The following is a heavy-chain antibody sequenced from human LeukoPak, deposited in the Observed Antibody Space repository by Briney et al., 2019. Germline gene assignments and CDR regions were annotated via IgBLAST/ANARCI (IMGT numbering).Heavy chain of an antibody. Sequence: GASVKVSCKASGGTFSSYAISWVRQAPGQGLEWMGGIIPIFGTANYAQKFQGRVTITTDESTSTAYMELSSLRSEDTAVYYCARAPLQYDSSGYPPWFDPWGQGTLVTVSS. CDR3: ARAPLQYDSSGYPPWFDP. CDR1: GGTFSSYA. J-gene: IGHJ5*02. D-gene: IGHD3-22*01. CDR2: IIPIFGTA. V-gene: IGHV1-69*05.